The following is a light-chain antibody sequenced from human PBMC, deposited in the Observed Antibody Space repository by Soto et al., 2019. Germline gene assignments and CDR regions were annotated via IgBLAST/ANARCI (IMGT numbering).Light chain of an antibody. Sequence: DIQLTQSPSSLSASVGDRITITCRASQSISTYLNWYQQKPGEAPTLLVYDSSTLQSGVPSRFSGSGSGTEFTLTISSLQPDDFATYYCQQYNDYSTWTFGQGTKVDIK. CDR3: QQYNDYSTWT. V-gene: IGKV1-5*01. CDR2: DSS. J-gene: IGKJ1*01. CDR1: QSISTY.